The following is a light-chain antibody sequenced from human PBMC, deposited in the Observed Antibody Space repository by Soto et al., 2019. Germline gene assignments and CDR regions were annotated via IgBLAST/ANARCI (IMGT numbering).Light chain of an antibody. Sequence: QPVLTQSPSASASLGTSVKLTCTLSRGHSSYAIAWHQQQPEKGPRYLMKLNSDGSHSKGDGIPDRFAGSSSGAERYLTISSLQSEDEADYYCQTWATGVVFGGGTKLTVL. V-gene: IGLV4-69*01. J-gene: IGLJ2*01. CDR2: LNSDGSH. CDR3: QTWATGVV. CDR1: RGHSSYA.